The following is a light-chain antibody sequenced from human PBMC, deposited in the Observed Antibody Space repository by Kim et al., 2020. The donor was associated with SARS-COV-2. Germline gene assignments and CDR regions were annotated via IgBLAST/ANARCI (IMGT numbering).Light chain of an antibody. CDR1: SGSIASND. CDR2: EDN. CDR3: QSYDSSTLV. Sequence: GKTVTISCTRSSGSIASNDVQWYQQRPGSAPTTVIYEDNQSPSGVPDRFSGSIDSSANSASLTISGLKTEDEADYYCQSYDSSTLVFGGGTQLTVL. J-gene: IGLJ2*01. V-gene: IGLV6-57*03.